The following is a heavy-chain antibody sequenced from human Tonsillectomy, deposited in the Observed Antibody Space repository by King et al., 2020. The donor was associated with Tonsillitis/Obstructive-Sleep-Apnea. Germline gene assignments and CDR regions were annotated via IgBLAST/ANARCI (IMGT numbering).Heavy chain of an antibody. D-gene: IGHD2-2*01. CDR2: INHSGST. Sequence: VQLQQWGTGLLKPSETLSLTCAVYGGSFSGYYWSWIRQPPGKGLEWIGEINHSGSTNYNPSLKSRVTISVDTSKNQFSLNLSSVTAADTAVYYCARGWVIVVPTARGFYFDYWGQGNLVTVSP. CDR1: GGSFSGYY. CDR3: ARGWVIVVPTARGFYFDY. V-gene: IGHV4-34*01. J-gene: IGHJ4*02.